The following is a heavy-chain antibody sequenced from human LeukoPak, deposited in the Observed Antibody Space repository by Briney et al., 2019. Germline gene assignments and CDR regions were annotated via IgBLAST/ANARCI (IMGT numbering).Heavy chain of an antibody. CDR2: IKQDGSEK. V-gene: IGHV3-7*03. J-gene: IGHJ4*02. D-gene: IGHD1-26*01. Sequence: GASLRLSCAASGFTFSNYAMSWVRQAPGKGLEWVANIKQDGSEKYYVDSVKGRFTISRDNAKNSLYLQMNSLRAEDTAVYYCARGGRRFDYWGQGTLVTVSS. CDR3: ARGGRRFDY. CDR1: GFTFSNYA.